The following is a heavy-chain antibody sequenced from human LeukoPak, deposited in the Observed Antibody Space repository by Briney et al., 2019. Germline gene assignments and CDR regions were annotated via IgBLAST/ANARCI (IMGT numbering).Heavy chain of an antibody. CDR3: ARIQWLVREYYFDY. CDR1: GYTFTGYY. J-gene: IGHJ4*02. V-gene: IGHV1-2*02. D-gene: IGHD6-19*01. Sequence: ASVKVSCKASGYTFTGYYMHWVRQAPGQGLEWMGWINPNSGGTNYAQKFQGRVTMTRDTSISTAYMELSRLRSDDTAVYYCARIQWLVREYYFDYWGQGTLVTVSS. CDR2: INPNSGGT.